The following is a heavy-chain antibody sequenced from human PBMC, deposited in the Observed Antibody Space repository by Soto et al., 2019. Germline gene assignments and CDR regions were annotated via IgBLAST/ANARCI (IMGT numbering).Heavy chain of an antibody. CDR3: ARERNYGSGSYYYYYGMDV. CDR2: IEQDGSEK. Sequence: EVQLVESGGGLVQPGGSLRLSCAASGFTFSSYWMSWVRQAPGKGLEWVANIEQDGSEKYYVDSVKGRFTISRDNAKNSLYLQMNSLRAEDTAVYYCARERNYGSGSYYYYYGMDVWGQGTTVTVSS. D-gene: IGHD3-10*01. V-gene: IGHV3-7*01. CDR1: GFTFSSYW. J-gene: IGHJ6*02.